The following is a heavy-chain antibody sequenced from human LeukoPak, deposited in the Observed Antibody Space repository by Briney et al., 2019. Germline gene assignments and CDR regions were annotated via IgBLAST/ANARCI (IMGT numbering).Heavy chain of an antibody. J-gene: IGHJ4*02. D-gene: IGHD1-26*01. CDR1: GFTLRSYW. V-gene: IGHV3-30-3*01. CDR3: ARDGGSYRFDY. CDR2: ISYDGSNK. Sequence: PGGSLRLSCAASGFTLRSYWMNWVRQAPGKGLEWVAVISYDGSNKYYADSVKGRFTISRDNSKNTLYLQMNSLRAEDTAVYYCARDGGSYRFDYWGQGTLVTVSS.